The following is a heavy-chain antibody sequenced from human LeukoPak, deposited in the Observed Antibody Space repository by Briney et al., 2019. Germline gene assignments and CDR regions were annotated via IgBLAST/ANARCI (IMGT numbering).Heavy chain of an antibody. CDR2: IYYSGST. CDR3: ARHDWVY. D-gene: IGHD2-21*01. CDR1: GGSISRSSYY. Sequence: SETLSLTCTVSGGSISRSSYYWGWIRQPPGKGLEWIGSIYYSGSTYYNPSLKSRVTISVDTSKNQFSLKLSSVTAADTAVYYCARHDWVYWGQGTLVTVSS. V-gene: IGHV4-39*01. J-gene: IGHJ4*02.